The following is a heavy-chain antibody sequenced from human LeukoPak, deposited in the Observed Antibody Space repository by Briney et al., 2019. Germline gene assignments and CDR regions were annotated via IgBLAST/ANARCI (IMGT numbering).Heavy chain of an antibody. CDR1: GFTFSSYA. Sequence: GRSLRLSCAASGFTFSSYAMHGVRQAPGGGREWVAGISYDGSNKYYADSVKGRFTISRDNSKNTLYLQMNSLRAEDTAVYYCARDGSERPSLYGMDVWGQGTTVTVSS. V-gene: IGHV3-30-3*01. J-gene: IGHJ6*02. D-gene: IGHD3-10*01. CDR3: ARDGSERPSLYGMDV. CDR2: ISYDGSNK.